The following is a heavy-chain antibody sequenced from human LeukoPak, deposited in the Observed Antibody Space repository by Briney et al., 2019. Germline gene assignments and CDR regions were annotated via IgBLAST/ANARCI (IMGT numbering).Heavy chain of an antibody. D-gene: IGHD5-18*01. CDR2: ISSSSSYI. CDR3: ARGLGTGYSYGNLDY. Sequence: GGSLRLSCAASGFTFSDYYMTWFRQAPGKGLEWVSSISSSSSYIYYADSVKGRFTISRDNAKNSLYLQMNSLRAEDTAVYYCARGLGTGYSYGNLDYWGQGTLVTVSS. V-gene: IGHV3-11*06. J-gene: IGHJ4*02. CDR1: GFTFSDYY.